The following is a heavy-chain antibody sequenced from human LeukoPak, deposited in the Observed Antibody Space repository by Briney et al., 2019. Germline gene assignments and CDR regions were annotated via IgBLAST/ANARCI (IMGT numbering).Heavy chain of an antibody. Sequence: SETLSLTCTVSGGSISSYYWSWIRQPPGKGLEWIGYIYYSGSTNYNPSLKSRVTISVDTSKNQFSLKLSSVTAADTAMYYCARIAGGFGELSGFDYWGQGTLVTVSS. V-gene: IGHV4-59*01. D-gene: IGHD3-10*01. CDR3: ARIAGGFGELSGFDY. J-gene: IGHJ4*02. CDR2: IYYSGST. CDR1: GGSISSYY.